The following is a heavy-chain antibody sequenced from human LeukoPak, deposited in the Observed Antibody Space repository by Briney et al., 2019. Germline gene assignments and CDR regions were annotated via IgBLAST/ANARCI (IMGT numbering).Heavy chain of an antibody. CDR1: GFTFSDYY. D-gene: IGHD3-10*01. V-gene: IGHV3-11*04. Sequence: GGSLRLSCAASGFTFSDYYMSWIRQAPGKGLEWVSYISSSGSTIYYADSVKGRFTISRDNAKNSLYLQMNSLRAEDTAVYYCARDYYGSGSPRDFYYYYYMDVWGKGTTVTVSS. J-gene: IGHJ6*03. CDR2: ISSSGSTI. CDR3: ARDYYGSGSPRDFYYYYYMDV.